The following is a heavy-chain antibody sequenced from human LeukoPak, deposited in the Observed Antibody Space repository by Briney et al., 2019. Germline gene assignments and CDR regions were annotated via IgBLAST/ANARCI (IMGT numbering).Heavy chain of an antibody. CDR2: ISSSSSHI. V-gene: IGHV3-21*01. D-gene: IGHD4-23*01. CDR1: GFTFSSYS. CDR3: ARVGDYGGNSGSYYFDY. Sequence: PGGSLRLSCAASGFTFSSYSMNWVRQAPGKGLEWVSSISSSSSHIYYADSVKGRFTISRDNAKNSLYLQMNCLRAEDTAVYYCARVGDYGGNSGSYYFDYWGQGTLVTVSS. J-gene: IGHJ4*02.